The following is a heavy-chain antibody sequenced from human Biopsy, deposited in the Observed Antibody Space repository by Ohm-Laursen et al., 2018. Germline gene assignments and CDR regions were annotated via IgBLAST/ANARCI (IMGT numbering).Heavy chain of an antibody. D-gene: IGHD1-1*01. J-gene: IGHJ3*02. CDR1: GFTFSNYG. CDR2: IWYDGSNK. Sequence: SLRLSCTASGFTFSNYGMHWVRQAPGKGLEWVALIWYDGSNKNSEDSVKGRFTVSRDNSKNTLFLQMNNLRAEDTAIYYCAKGRVGNSGSLDIWGHGTMVTVSS. CDR3: AKGRVGNSGSLDI. V-gene: IGHV3-33*06.